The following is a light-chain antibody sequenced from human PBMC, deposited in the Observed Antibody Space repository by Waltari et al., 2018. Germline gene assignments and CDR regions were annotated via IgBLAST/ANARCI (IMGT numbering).Light chain of an antibody. V-gene: IGKV3-11*01. CDR1: QSVSSY. CDR2: DAS. Sequence: EIVLTQSPATLYLSPGERTTLSCRATQSVSSYLVWYQQKPGQAPRLLIYDASNRATGIPARFSGSGSGTDFTLTINSLEPEDFAVYYCQQRINWPITFGQGTRLEIK. J-gene: IGKJ5*01. CDR3: QQRINWPIT.